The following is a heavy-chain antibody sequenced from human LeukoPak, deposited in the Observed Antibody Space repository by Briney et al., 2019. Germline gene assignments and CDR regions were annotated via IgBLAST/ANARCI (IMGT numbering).Heavy chain of an antibody. Sequence: PSETLSLTCAVYGGSFSGYYWSWIRQPPGKGLEWTGEINHSGSTNYNPSLKSRVTISVDTSKNQFSLKLSSVTAADTAVYYCARVDIVVVVAATMGSNWFDPWGQGTLVTVSS. CDR1: GGSFSGYY. D-gene: IGHD2-15*01. CDR3: ARVDIVVVVAATMGSNWFDP. J-gene: IGHJ5*02. CDR2: INHSGST. V-gene: IGHV4-34*01.